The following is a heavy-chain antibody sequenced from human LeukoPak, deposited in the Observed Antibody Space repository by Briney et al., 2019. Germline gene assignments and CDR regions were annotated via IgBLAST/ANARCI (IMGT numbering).Heavy chain of an antibody. Sequence: SVKVSCKASGGTFSSYAISWVRQAPGQGLEWMGGIIPIFGTANYAQKFQGRVTITADESTSTAYMELSSLRSEDTAVYYCARTLGYCSGGSCYSSSYYYGMDVWGQGTTVTVPS. J-gene: IGHJ6*02. CDR2: IIPIFGTA. CDR3: ARTLGYCSGGSCYSSSYYYGMDV. V-gene: IGHV1-69*13. D-gene: IGHD2-15*01. CDR1: GGTFSSYA.